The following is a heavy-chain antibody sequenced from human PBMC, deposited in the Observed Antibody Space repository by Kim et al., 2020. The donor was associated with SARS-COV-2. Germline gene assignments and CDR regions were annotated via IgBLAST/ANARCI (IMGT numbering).Heavy chain of an antibody. V-gene: IGHV4-61*02. Sequence: SETLSLTCTVSGGSISSGSYYWSWIRQPAGKGLEWIGRIYTSGSTNYNPSLKSRVTISVDTSKNQFSLKLSSVTAADTAVYYCARALGRPADYWGQGTLVTVSS. D-gene: IGHD2-15*01. CDR1: GGSISSGSYY. CDR2: IYTSGST. J-gene: IGHJ4*02. CDR3: ARALGRPADY.